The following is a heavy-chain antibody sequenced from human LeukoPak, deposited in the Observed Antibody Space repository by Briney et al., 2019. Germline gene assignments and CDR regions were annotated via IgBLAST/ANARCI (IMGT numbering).Heavy chain of an antibody. CDR3: ASQNWNYDY. V-gene: IGHV4-61*02. J-gene: IGHJ4*02. CDR2: IYTSGST. Sequence: SETLSLTCTVSGGSISSGSYYWSWIRQPAGKGLEWIGRIYTSGSTNYNPSLKSRVTMSVDTSKNQFSLKLSSVTAADTAVYYCASQNWNYDYWGQGTLVTVSS. D-gene: IGHD1-7*01. CDR1: GGSISSGSYY.